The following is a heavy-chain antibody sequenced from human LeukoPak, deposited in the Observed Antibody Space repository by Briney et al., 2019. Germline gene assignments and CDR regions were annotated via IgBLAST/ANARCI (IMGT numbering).Heavy chain of an antibody. CDR3: ARGLVYDILTGYYIRYYYYYYMDV. V-gene: IGHV1-18*01. J-gene: IGHJ6*03. D-gene: IGHD3-9*01. CDR1: GYTFTSYG. Sequence: ASVKVSCKASGYTFTSYGISWVRQAPGQGLEWMGWISAYNGNTNYAQKLQGRVTMTTDTSTSTAYMELRSLRSDDTAVYYCARGLVYDILTGYYIRYYYYYYMDVWGKGTTVTVSS. CDR2: ISAYNGNT.